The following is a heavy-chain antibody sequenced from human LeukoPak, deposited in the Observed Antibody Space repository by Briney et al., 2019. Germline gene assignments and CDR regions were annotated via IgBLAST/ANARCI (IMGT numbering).Heavy chain of an antibody. V-gene: IGHV3-53*01. Sequence: GGSLRLFCAASGFPVSSYYVSWVREARGRGVEWVSVIYSCSSTYYADYVNARFTISRDNSNNALYLQMNSLRAEDTDVYYCARESIRGAGTIFDYWGQGTLVTVSS. J-gene: IGHJ4*02. D-gene: IGHD1-1*01. CDR1: GFPVSSYY. CDR2: IYSCSST. CDR3: ARESIRGAGTIFDY.